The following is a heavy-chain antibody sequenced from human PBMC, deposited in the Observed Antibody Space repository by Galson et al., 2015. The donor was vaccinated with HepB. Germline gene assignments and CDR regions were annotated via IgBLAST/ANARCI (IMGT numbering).Heavy chain of an antibody. CDR2: ISWDGGST. D-gene: IGHD1-7*01. CDR3: AKGKTGTTFDY. V-gene: IGHV3-43*01. CDR1: GFTLDDYT. J-gene: IGHJ4*02. Sequence: SLRLSCAASGFTLDDYTMHWVRQAPGKGLEWVSLISWDGGSTYYADSVKGRFTISRDNSKNSLYLQMNSLRTEDTALYYCAKGKTGTTFDYWGQGTLVTVSS.